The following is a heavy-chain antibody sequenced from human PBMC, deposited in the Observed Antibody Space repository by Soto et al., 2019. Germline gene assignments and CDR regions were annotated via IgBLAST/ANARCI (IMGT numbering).Heavy chain of an antibody. CDR1: GGSISSGGYY. V-gene: IGHV4-31*03. CDR2: ISYSGST. J-gene: IGHJ1*01. Sequence: SETLSLTCTDSGGSISSGGYYWSWIRQYPGKGLEWIGYISYSGSTYYNPSLKSRITISVDTAKNQLFLKLRSVTAVDTAVYYCAGDNYYTGSGYCHSSAEYFQHWGQGTLVTVSS. CDR3: AGDNYYTGSGYCHSSAEYFQH. D-gene: IGHD3-22*01.